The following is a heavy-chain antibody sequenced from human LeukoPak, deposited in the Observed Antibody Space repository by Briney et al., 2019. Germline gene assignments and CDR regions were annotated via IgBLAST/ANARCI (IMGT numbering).Heavy chain of an antibody. D-gene: IGHD4-23*01. J-gene: IGHJ4*02. CDR1: GGSISSYY. CDR3: ARVDGGSLDY. CDR2: IYYTGST. V-gene: IGHV4-59*01. Sequence: TSETLSLTCTVSGGSISSYYWSWIRQPPGKGLELIGYIYYTGSTNYNPSLKSRVTISVDTSKNQFSLKLSSVTAADTAVYYCARVDGGSLDYWGQGTLVTVSS.